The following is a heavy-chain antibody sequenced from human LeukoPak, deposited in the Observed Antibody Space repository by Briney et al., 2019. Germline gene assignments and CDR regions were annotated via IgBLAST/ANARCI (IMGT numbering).Heavy chain of an antibody. CDR2: IYPRDSDT. CDR1: GYSFTSYW. J-gene: IGHJ5*02. Sequence: GESLKISCKGSGYSFTSYWIGWVRQMPGKGLEWMGIIYPRDSDTGYSPSFQGQVTISADKSISTAYLQWGSLKASDSAMYYCVRQDYDSGSRPYFDPWGQGTLVTVSS. D-gene: IGHD3-10*01. CDR3: VRQDYDSGSRPYFDP. V-gene: IGHV5-51*01.